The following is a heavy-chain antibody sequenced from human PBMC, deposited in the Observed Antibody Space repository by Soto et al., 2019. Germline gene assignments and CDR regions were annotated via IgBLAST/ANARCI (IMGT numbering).Heavy chain of an antibody. CDR1: GGSISSGDYY. CDR3: ASLSSGYYYGFDY. D-gene: IGHD3-22*01. Sequence: PSETLSLTCTVSGGSISSGDYYWSWIRQPPGKGLEWIGYIYYSGSTYYNPSLKSRVTISVDTSKNQFSLKLSSVTAADTAVYYCASLSSGYYYGFDYWGQGTLVTVSS. V-gene: IGHV4-30-4*01. CDR2: IYYSGST. J-gene: IGHJ4*02.